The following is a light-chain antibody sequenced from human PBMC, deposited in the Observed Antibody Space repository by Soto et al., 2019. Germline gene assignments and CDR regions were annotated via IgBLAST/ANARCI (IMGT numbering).Light chain of an antibody. Sequence: DIQMTQSPSCLSASVGDRVTITCRASQNIDTYLNWYQQKPGKAPKLLIYFASSLQSWVPTRFSGSGSGTDFTLIIRGLQREEFATYFCQQSYNVPRTFGQGTKVDIK. CDR2: FAS. J-gene: IGKJ1*01. CDR3: QQSYNVPRT. CDR1: QNIDTY. V-gene: IGKV1-39*01.